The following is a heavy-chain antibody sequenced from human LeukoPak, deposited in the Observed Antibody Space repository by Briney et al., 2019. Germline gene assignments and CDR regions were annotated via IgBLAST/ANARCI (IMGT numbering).Heavy chain of an antibody. CDR1: GGTFSSYA. V-gene: IGHV1-69*05. CDR3: PRPPRYFGWSELSY. Sequence: SVKVSCKASGGTFSSYAISWVRQAPGQGLEWMGGIIPIFGTANYAQKFQGRVTITTDESTSAAYMELSSLRSEDTAVYYGPRPPRYFGWSELSYWGQGTLVTASS. CDR2: IIPIFGTA. D-gene: IGHD3-9*01. J-gene: IGHJ4*02.